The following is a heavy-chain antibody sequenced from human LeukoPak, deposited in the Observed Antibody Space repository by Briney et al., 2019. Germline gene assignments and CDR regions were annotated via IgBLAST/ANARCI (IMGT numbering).Heavy chain of an antibody. CDR3: ARGLRPLGSYYYYYGMDV. V-gene: IGHV3-30*03. D-gene: IGHD5/OR15-5a*01. J-gene: IGHJ6*02. CDR1: GFTFSSYG. CDR2: ISYDGSNK. Sequence: GGSLRLSCAASGFTFSSYGMHWVRQAPGKGLEWVAVISYDGSNKYYADSVKGRFTISRDNSKNTLYLQMNSLRAEDTAVYYCARGLRPLGSYYYYYGMDVRGQGTTVTVSS.